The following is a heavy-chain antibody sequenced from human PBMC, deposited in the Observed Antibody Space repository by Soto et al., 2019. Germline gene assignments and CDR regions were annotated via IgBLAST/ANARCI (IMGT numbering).Heavy chain of an antibody. CDR2: FDPEDGET. J-gene: IGHJ4*02. CDR3: ATEKFIAVAGKRYLYYFDY. Sequence: QVQLVQSGAEVKKPGASVKVSCKVSGYTLTELSMHWVRQAPGKGLEWMGGFDPEDGETIYAQKFQDRVTMTEDTSTDTAYMELSSLRSEDTAVYYCATEKFIAVAGKRYLYYFDYWGQGTLVTVSS. V-gene: IGHV1-24*01. D-gene: IGHD6-19*01. CDR1: GYTLTELS.